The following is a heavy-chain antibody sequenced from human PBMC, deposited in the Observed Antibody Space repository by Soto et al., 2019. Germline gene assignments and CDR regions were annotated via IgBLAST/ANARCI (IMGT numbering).Heavy chain of an antibody. D-gene: IGHD3-3*01. CDR1: GGTFSSYT. CDR3: GRDFYNYDFWSGPQFDP. J-gene: IGHJ5*02. V-gene: IGHV1-69*04. Sequence: SVKVSCKASGGTFSSYTISWVRQAPGQGLEWMGRIIPILGIANYAQKFQGRVTITADKSTSTAYMELSSLRSEDTAVYYCGRDFYNYDFWSGPQFDPWGQGTLVTVSS. CDR2: IIPILGIA.